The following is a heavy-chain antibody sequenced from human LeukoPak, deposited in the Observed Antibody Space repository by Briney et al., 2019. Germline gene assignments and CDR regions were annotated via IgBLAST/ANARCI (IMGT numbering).Heavy chain of an antibody. CDR3: ARDGGPYYYYYMDV. V-gene: IGHV4-39*07. CDR2: IYYSGNT. CDR1: GGSISHDDYY. Sequence: SETLSLTCTVSGGSISHDDYYWGWIRQPPGKGLEWIGSIYYSGNTFFNPSLKSRVTISVDTPRNQFSLKLSSVTAADTAVYYCARDGGPYYYYYMDVWGKGTTVTVSS. D-gene: IGHD2-15*01. J-gene: IGHJ6*03.